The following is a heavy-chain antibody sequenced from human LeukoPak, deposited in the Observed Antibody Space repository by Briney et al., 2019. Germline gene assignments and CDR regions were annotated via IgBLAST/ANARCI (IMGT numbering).Heavy chain of an antibody. CDR1: GGSFSGYY. V-gene: IGHV4-34*01. D-gene: IGHD6-13*01. J-gene: IGHJ4*02. CDR3: ARGYYISSSRGGIGY. Sequence: SETLSLTCAVYGGSFSGYYWSWIRQPPGKGLEWIGEINHSGSTNYNPSLKSRVTISVDTSKNQFSLKLSSVTAADTAVYYCARGYYISSSRGGIGYWGQGTLVTVPS. CDR2: INHSGST.